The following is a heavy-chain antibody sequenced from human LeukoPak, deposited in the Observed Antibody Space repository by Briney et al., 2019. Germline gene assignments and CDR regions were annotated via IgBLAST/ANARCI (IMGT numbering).Heavy chain of an antibody. CDR3: ASGYSYGRDFDY. V-gene: IGHV4-61*01. CDR2: IYYSGST. J-gene: IGHJ4*02. CDR1: GGSVSSGSYY. Sequence: SETLSLTCSVSGGSVSSGSYYWSWIRQPPGKGLEWIGYIYYSGSTNYNPSLKSRVTISVDTSKSQFSLKLSSVTAADTAVYYCASGYSYGRDFDYWGQGTLVTVSS. D-gene: IGHD5-18*01.